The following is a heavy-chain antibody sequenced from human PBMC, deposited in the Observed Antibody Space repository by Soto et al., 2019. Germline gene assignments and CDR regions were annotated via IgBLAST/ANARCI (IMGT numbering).Heavy chain of an antibody. CDR1: GGSISSGDYY. Sequence: PSETLSLTCTVSGGSISSGDYYWSWTRQPPGKGLEWIGYIYYSGSTYYNPSLKSRVTISVDTSKNQFSLKLSSVTAADTAVYYCARVRPVPRGYSGYDYRGWFDPWGQGTLVTVSS. D-gene: IGHD5-12*01. CDR3: ARVRPVPRGYSGYDYRGWFDP. CDR2: IYYSGST. J-gene: IGHJ5*02. V-gene: IGHV4-30-4*01.